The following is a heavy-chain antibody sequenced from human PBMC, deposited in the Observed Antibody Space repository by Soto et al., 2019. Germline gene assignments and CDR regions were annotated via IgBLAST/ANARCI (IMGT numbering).Heavy chain of an antibody. CDR2: IDPSDGYT. J-gene: IGHJ3*02. CDR1: GYSFALYW. CDR3: AKRFSPSIAGAFSAFDI. V-gene: IGHV5-10-1*01. Sequence: GESLKISCKGSGYSFALYWIAWVRQMPGKGLEWMRRIDPSDGYTNYSPSFRGHVTISVDTSISTAYLQWSNLKASDTAIYYCAKRFSPSIAGAFSAFDIWGQGTMVTVSS. D-gene: IGHD1-26*01.